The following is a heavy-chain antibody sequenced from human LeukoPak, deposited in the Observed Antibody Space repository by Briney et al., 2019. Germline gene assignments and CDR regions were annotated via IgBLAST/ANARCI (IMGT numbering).Heavy chain of an antibody. CDR2: IYHSGST. CDR1: GGSISSSNW. D-gene: IGHD3-10*01. Sequence: SETLTLTCAVSGGSISSSNWWSWVRQPPGKGLEWIGEIYHSGSTNYNPSLKSRVTISVDKSKNQFSLKLSSVTAADTAVYYCARDPQAAGYFDYWGQGTLVTVSS. V-gene: IGHV4-4*02. CDR3: ARDPQAAGYFDY. J-gene: IGHJ4*02.